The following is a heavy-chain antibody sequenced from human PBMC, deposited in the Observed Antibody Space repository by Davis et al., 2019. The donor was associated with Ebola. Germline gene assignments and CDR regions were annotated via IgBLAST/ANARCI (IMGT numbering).Heavy chain of an antibody. J-gene: IGHJ4*02. CDR1: GGSVSTGRYY. V-gene: IGHV4-61*01. D-gene: IGHD3-22*01. CDR3: ARLVALYDNSGYAYLDY. Sequence: SETLSLTCTVSGGSVSTGRYYWSWIRQPPGKGLEWIGYISYSGSANYDPSLNSRVTISTDTSRSQFSLTLSSVTAADTAVYYCARLVALYDNSGYAYLDYWGQGILVTVSS. CDR2: ISYSGSA.